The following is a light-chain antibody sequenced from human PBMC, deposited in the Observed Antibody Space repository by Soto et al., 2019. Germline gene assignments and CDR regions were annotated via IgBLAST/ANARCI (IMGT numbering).Light chain of an antibody. J-gene: IGKJ1*01. V-gene: IGKV1-5*01. Sequence: DIQMTQSPSTLSASIGDRVTISCRASQNVIRWLAWYQQKPGTAPSLLIYHASSWRGGVPLRFSGGGSGTEFTLTISSLEPDDIAIYYCQQYSSYSRTFGQGTKVDIK. CDR3: QQYSSYSRT. CDR1: QNVIRW. CDR2: HAS.